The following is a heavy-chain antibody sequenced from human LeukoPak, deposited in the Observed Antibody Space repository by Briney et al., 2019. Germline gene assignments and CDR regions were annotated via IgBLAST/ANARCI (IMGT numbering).Heavy chain of an antibody. CDR3: ARDMNRGYYYGMDV. CDR1: GFTFSSYS. CDR2: ISSSSYI. Sequence: GGSLRLSCAASGFTFSSYSMNWVRQAPGKGLEWVSSISSSSYIYYADSGKGRFTISRDNAKNSLYLQMNSLRAEDTAVYYCARDMNRGYYYGMDVWGQGTTVTVSS. V-gene: IGHV3-21*01. D-gene: IGHD1/OR15-1a*01. J-gene: IGHJ6*02.